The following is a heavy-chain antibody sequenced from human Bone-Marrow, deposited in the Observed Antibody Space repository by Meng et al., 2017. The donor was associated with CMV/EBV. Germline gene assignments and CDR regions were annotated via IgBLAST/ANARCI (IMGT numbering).Heavy chain of an antibody. CDR1: GGSFSGYY. D-gene: IGHD3-3*01. V-gene: IGHV4-34*01. CDR2: INHRGGT. CDR3: ARTGSRYYDFWSGYSHFYY. J-gene: IGHJ4*02. Sequence: GSLRLSCVVYGGSFSGYYWSWIRQPPGKGLEWIGEINHRGGTNYNSSLKSRVIISVDTSKNQFSLKLSSVTAADTATYYCARTGSRYYDFWSGYSHFYYWGQGTLVTVSS.